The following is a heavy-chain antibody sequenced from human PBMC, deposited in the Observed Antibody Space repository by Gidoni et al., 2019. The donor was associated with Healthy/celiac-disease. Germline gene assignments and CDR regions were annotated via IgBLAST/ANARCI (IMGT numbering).Heavy chain of an antibody. Sequence: QVQLVESGGGVVKPGRSLRLSCAASGFTFSSYEMHWVRQAPGKGLEWVAVISYDGSNKYYADSVKGRFTISRDNSKNTLYLQMNSLRAEDTAVYYCARGDSGYTDWGQGTLVTVSS. CDR2: ISYDGSNK. CDR1: GFTFSSYE. V-gene: IGHV3-30-3*01. J-gene: IGHJ4*02. CDR3: ARGDSGYTD. D-gene: IGHD5-12*01.